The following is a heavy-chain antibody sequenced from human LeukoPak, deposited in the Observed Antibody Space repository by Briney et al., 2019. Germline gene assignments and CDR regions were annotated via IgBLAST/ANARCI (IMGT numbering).Heavy chain of an antibody. J-gene: IGHJ5*02. CDR2: IYYSGST. V-gene: IGHV4-39*07. CDR3: ARATGYYDSSGYGVNWFDP. Sequence: SETLSLTCTVSGGSISSSSYYWGWIRQPPGKGLEWIGSIYYSGSTYYNPSFKSRVTISVDTSKNQFSLKLSSVTAADTAVYYCARATGYYDSSGYGVNWFDPWGQGTLVTVSS. CDR1: GGSISSSSYY. D-gene: IGHD3-22*01.